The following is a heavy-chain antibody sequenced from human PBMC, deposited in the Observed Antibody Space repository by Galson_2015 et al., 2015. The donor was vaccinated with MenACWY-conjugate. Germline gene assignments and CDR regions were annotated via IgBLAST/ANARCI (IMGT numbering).Heavy chain of an antibody. J-gene: IGHJ4*02. V-gene: IGHV3-7*03. CDR3: ARGLGYCDF. D-gene: IGHD7-27*01. CDR2: IRQDGSEK. CDR1: GFTFTGYW. Sequence: SLRLSCAASGFTFTGYWMSWVRQAPGKGLERVANIRQDGSEKYYADSVKGRFTISRDNAKNSLYLQMNSLRVEDTAVYYCARGLGYCDFWGQGTLVTVSS.